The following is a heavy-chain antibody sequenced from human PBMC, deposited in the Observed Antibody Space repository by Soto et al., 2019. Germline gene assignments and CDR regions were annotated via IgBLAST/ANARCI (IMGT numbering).Heavy chain of an antibody. CDR2: IKEDGGEA. CDR1: GFSSSHYW. CDR3: VKDGDGDFPTTFDI. V-gene: IGHV3-7*05. J-gene: IGHJ3*02. Sequence: GGSLRLSCAASGFSSSHYWVSWVRQALGIGLEWVAHIKEDGGEAYYVDSVKGRFTVSRDNAKNSLFLQVNSLRAEDTAMYYCVKDGDGDFPTTFDIWGQGTMVTVSS. D-gene: IGHD4-17*01.